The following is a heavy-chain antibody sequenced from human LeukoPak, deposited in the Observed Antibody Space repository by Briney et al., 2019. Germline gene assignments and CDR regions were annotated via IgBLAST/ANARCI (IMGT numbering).Heavy chain of an antibody. CDR3: ARVYSSSAYYFDY. CDR1: GYTFTSYD. D-gene: IGHD6-13*01. Sequence: ASVKVSCKASGYTFTSYDINWVRQATGQGLEWMGWMNPNSGNTGYAQKFQGRVTMTRNTSISTAYIELSSLRSEDTAVYYCARVYSSSAYYFDYWGQGTLVTVSS. CDR2: MNPNSGNT. J-gene: IGHJ4*02. V-gene: IGHV1-8*01.